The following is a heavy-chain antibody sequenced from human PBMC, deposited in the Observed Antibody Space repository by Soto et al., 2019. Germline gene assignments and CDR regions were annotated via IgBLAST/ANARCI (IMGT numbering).Heavy chain of an antibody. CDR2: INHSGST. CDR1: GGSFSGYY. CDR3: ARIEDGDYFDY. Sequence: SETLSLTCAVYGGSFSGYYWSWIRQPPGKGLEWIGEINHSGSTNYNPSLKSRVTISVDTSKNQFSLKLSSVTAADTAVYYCARIEDGDYFDYWGQGTLVTVSS. J-gene: IGHJ4*02. D-gene: IGHD4-17*01. V-gene: IGHV4-34*01.